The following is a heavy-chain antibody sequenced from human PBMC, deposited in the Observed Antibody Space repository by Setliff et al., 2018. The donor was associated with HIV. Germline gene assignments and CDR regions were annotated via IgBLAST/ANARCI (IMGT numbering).Heavy chain of an antibody. Sequence: ASETLSLTCTVSGGSISSGSYYWSWIRQPAGKGLEWIGRIYTSGSTNYNPSLKSRVTISVDTSKNQFSLKLSSVTAADTAVYYCSRGVVAYNWFDPWGRGTLV. J-gene: IGHJ5*02. CDR1: GGSISSGSYY. CDR3: SRGVVAYNWFDP. D-gene: IGHD2-15*01. CDR2: IYTSGST. V-gene: IGHV4-61*02.